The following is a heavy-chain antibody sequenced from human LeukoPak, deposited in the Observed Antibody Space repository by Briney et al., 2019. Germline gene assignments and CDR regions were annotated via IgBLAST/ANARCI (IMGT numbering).Heavy chain of an antibody. J-gene: IGHJ4*02. CDR1: GFTFSNAW. D-gene: IGHD3-9*01. Sequence: PGGSLRLSCAASGFTFSNAWMSWARQAPGKGLEWVGRIKSKTDGGTTDYAAPVKGRFTISRDDSKNTLYLQMNSLKTEDTAVYYCTTASSRALTGFDYWGQGTLVTVSS. CDR3: TTASSRALTGFDY. CDR2: IKSKTDGGTT. V-gene: IGHV3-15*01.